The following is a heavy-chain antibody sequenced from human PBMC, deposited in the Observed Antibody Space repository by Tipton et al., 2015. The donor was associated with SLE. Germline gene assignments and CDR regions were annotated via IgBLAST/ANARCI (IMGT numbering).Heavy chain of an antibody. CDR2: ISGSGGRT. CDR3: AKLWGDYGDYFDY. Sequence: SLRLSCAASGFTFSNYSMTWVRQAPGKGLEWVSGISGSGGRTYYADSVKGRFNISRDNSNNTLYLQMNSLRAEDTAVYYCAKLWGDYGDYFDYWGQGALVTVSS. V-gene: IGHV3-23*01. J-gene: IGHJ4*02. D-gene: IGHD4-17*01. CDR1: GFTFSNYS.